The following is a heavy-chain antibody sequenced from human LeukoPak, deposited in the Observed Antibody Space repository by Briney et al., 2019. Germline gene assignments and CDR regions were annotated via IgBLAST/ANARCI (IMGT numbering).Heavy chain of an antibody. D-gene: IGHD3-10*01. V-gene: IGHV4-39*07. CDR1: GGSISSGSYY. CDR3: AREQYYYGSGSYPVVDFDY. J-gene: IGHJ4*02. CDR2: IYHSGST. Sequence: SETLSLTCTVSGGSISSGSYYWGWIRQPPGKGLEWIGSIYHSGSTYYNPSLKSRVTISVDTPKNQFSLKLSSVTAADTAVYYCAREQYYYGSGSYPVVDFDYWGQGTLVTVSS.